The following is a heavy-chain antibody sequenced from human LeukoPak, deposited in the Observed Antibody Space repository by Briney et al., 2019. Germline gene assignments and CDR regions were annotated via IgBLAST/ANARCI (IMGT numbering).Heavy chain of an antibody. CDR1: GGTFSSYA. Sequence: ASVKVSCKASGGTFSSYAIIWVRQAPGQGLEWMGRIIPILGIANYAQKFQGRVTITADKSTSTAYMELSSLRSEDTAVYYCARPYYYDSSGYYSDYWGQGTPVTVSS. CDR2: IIPILGIA. J-gene: IGHJ4*02. D-gene: IGHD3-22*01. V-gene: IGHV1-69*04. CDR3: ARPYYYDSSGYYSDY.